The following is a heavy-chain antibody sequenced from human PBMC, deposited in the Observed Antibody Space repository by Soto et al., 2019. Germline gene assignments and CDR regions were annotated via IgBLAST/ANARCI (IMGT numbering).Heavy chain of an antibody. CDR1: GFSLSSAEMG. V-gene: IGHV2-26*01. CDR2: IFSNDEK. CDR3: ARIRGGFGGDY. J-gene: IGHJ4*02. D-gene: IGHD3-10*01. Sequence: QVTLKESGPVLVKPTETLTLTCTVSGFSLSSAEMGVSWIRQPPGKALEWLAHIFSNDEKSYSTSLKSRLTISKDTAKSQGVLTMTSMDPVDTATYYCARIRGGFGGDYWGQGTLVTVSS.